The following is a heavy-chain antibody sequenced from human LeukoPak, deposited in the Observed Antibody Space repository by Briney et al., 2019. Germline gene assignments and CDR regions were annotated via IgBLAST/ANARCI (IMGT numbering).Heavy chain of an antibody. Sequence: ASVKVSCKASGYDFSDYDIILVRQAAGQGLEWVGWVNPKSGSTAYAQKFQGRVTKTSSSSITTVYMELSSLRSDDSAVYYCARGVSIRRTAWAYWGQGTLVTVSS. CDR3: ARGVSIRRTAWAY. CDR1: GYDFSDYD. V-gene: IGHV1-8*02. J-gene: IGHJ4*02. D-gene: IGHD3-3*02. CDR2: VNPKSGST.